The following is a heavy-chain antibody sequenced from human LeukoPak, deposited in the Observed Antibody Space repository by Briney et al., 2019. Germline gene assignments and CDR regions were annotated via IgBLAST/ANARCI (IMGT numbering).Heavy chain of an antibody. D-gene: IGHD6-6*01. Sequence: SLTLSCAPSTFSFSSESMKWVGHAGGRGLERISYISSSSSTIYYADSVKGRFTISRDNAKNSLYLQMNSLRAEDTAVYYCARDQRYSSSSEYYYYYYYMDVWGKGTTVTVSS. CDR3: ARDQRYSSSSEYYYYYYYMDV. CDR1: TFSFSSES. CDR2: ISSSSSTI. J-gene: IGHJ6*03. V-gene: IGHV3-48*04.